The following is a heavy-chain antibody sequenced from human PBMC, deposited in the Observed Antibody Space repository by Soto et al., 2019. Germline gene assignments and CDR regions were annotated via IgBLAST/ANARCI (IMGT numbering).Heavy chain of an antibody. J-gene: IGHJ4*02. D-gene: IGHD5-12*01. V-gene: IGHV1-69*12. CDR1: GGTFNSYV. CDR2: IISIFGTP. CDR3: ARDLGSGYDPGDY. Sequence: QVQLVQSGAEVKKPGSSVKVSCKASGGTFNSYVFNWVRQAPGQGLEWMGGIISIFGTPNYGQKFQGRVTITADESTIKGFMELSSLTSEDTAIYYCARDLGSGYDPGDYWGQGTLVTVSS.